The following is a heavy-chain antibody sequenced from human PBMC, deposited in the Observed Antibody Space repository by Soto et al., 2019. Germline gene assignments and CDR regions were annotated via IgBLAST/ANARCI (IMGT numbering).Heavy chain of an antibody. Sequence: ASVKVSCKASGGHFNNYPITWVRQAPGQGLEWMGGSIPIFGTANYAQKFQGRVTISVDESTSTAYMELSSLRSEDTAVYYCARGRGYSGDDHYYYFDMDVWGQGTTVTVSS. CDR2: SIPIFGTA. D-gene: IGHD5-12*01. CDR3: ARGRGYSGDDHYYYFDMDV. CDR1: GGHFNNYP. V-gene: IGHV1-69*13. J-gene: IGHJ6*02.